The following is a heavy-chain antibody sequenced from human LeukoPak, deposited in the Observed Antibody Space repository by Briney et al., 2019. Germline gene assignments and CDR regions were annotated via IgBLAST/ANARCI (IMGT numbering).Heavy chain of an antibody. Sequence: GASVKVSCKASGYTFTSYAMHWVRQAPRQRLEWMGWMNAANGNTKYSQKFQGRVTITRDTSASTAYMELSSLRSEDTAVYYCARVYGSGSYDYYYGMDVWGKGTTVPVSS. J-gene: IGHJ6*04. CDR1: GYTFTSYA. CDR2: MNAANGNT. CDR3: ARVYGSGSYDYYYGMDV. V-gene: IGHV1-3*01. D-gene: IGHD3-10*01.